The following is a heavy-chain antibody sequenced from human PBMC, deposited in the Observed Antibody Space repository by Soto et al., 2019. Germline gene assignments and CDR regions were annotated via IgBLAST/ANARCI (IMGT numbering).Heavy chain of an antibody. CDR3: TTVSRYYDSSGYYHLFDY. D-gene: IGHD3-22*01. J-gene: IGHJ4*02. V-gene: IGHV3-15*07. Sequence: PGGSLRLSCAASGFTFSNAWMNWVRQAPGKGLEWVGRIKSKTDGGTTDYAAPVKGRFTISRDDSKNTLYLQMNSLKTEDTAVYYCTTVSRYYDSSGYYHLFDYWGQGTLVTVSS. CDR2: IKSKTDGGTT. CDR1: GFTFSNAW.